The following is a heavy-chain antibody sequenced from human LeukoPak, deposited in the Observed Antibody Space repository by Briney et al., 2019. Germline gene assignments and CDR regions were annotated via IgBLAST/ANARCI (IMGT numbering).Heavy chain of an antibody. J-gene: IGHJ6*03. V-gene: IGHV3-43*01. CDR2: ISWDGGST. CDR1: GFTFDDYT. Sequence: GGSLRLSCAASGFTFDDYTMHWVRQAPGKGLEWVSLISWDGGSTYYADSVKGRFTISRDNSKNSVYLQMNSLRTEDTALYYCAKAGYCSSTSCFTYYYYYMDVWGKGTTVTVSS. D-gene: IGHD2-2*01. CDR3: AKAGYCSSTSCFTYYYYYMDV.